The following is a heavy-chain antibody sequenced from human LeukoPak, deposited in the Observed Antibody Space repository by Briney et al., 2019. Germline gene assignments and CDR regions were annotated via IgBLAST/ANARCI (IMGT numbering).Heavy chain of an antibody. J-gene: IGHJ4*02. CDR1: GGSISSNDYY. Sequence: SETLSLTCTVSGGSISSNDYYWGWIRQPPGKGLGWFGNILYSGNTFYHLSLKSRITIAVDTSKNQFSLKLSSVTAADTAVYYCSRYIRRRPQFDYWGQGTLVTVSS. CDR3: SRYIRRRPQFDY. V-gene: IGHV4-39*01. CDR2: ILYSGNT.